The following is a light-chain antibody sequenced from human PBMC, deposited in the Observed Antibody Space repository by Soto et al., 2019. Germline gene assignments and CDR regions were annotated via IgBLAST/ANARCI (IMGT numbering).Light chain of an antibody. V-gene: IGKV3-11*01. J-gene: IGKJ4*01. CDR2: DAS. CDR3: QQRSNWPPLT. CDR1: QSVSSY. Sequence: DIVLTQSPATLSLYTGERATLSCRASQSVSSYLAWYQQKPGQAPRLLIYDASNRATGIPARFSGSGSGTDFTLTISSLVPEDFAVYYCQQRSNWPPLTFGGGTKVEIK.